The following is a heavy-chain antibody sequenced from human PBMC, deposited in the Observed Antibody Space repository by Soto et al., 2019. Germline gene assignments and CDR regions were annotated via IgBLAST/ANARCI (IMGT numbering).Heavy chain of an antibody. V-gene: IGHV3-21*02. CDR2: ISSRSSYI. J-gene: IGHJ6*02. CDR1: GFTFSSYS. Sequence: EVQLVESGGGLVKPGGSLRLSCAASGFTFSSYSMNWVRQAPGKGLEWVATISSRSSYIYYADSVKGRFTISRNKAKNSLFLQMSSLRAEDTALYYCARHQGPAAGNYGMDVWGRGTTVTVSS. D-gene: IGHD6-13*01. CDR3: ARHQGPAAGNYGMDV.